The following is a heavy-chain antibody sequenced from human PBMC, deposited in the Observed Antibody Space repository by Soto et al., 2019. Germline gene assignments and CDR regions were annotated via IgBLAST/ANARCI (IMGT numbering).Heavy chain of an antibody. CDR1: GFSLTTSGLG. CDR2: IYWDDDK. CDR3: AHRVLRTVFGLVTTTAIYFDF. D-gene: IGHD3-3*01. V-gene: IGHV2-5*02. J-gene: IGHJ4*02. Sequence: QITLNESGPPLVKPRQTLTLTCTFSGFSLTTSGLGVGWIRQSPGKAPEWLALIYWDDDKRYSPSLKSRLTIAKDTSKNLVVLTMADLDPADTATYYCAHRVLRTVFGLVTTTAIYFDFWGQGTPVAVSS.